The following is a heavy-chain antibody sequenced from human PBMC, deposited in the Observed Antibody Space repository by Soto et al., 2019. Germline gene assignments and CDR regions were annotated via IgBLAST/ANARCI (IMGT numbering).Heavy chain of an antibody. Sequence: EAQLLESGGDLVQSGGSLRLSCAASGFPFSTYAMNWVRQAPGKGLEWVSVIGGGGDTTYYADSVKGRFTISRDDSENTLYLQMHSLRVEDTAVYFCAKWAYVGDSAISRYWFFDLWGRGTLVTVSS. D-gene: IGHD2-21*02. CDR2: IGGGGDTT. CDR3: AKWAYVGDSAISRYWFFDL. V-gene: IGHV3-23*01. J-gene: IGHJ2*01. CDR1: GFPFSTYA.